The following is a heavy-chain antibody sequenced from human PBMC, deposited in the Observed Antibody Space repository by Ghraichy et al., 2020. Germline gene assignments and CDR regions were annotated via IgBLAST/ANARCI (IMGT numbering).Heavy chain of an antibody. CDR3: ARDFRMGIWYFDL. Sequence: GGSLRLSCAASGFTFSSYSMNWVRQAPGKGLEWVSTISGSSSYIYYADSVKGRFTISRDNAKNSLYLQMNSVRAEDTAVYYCARDFRMGIWYFDLWGRGTLVT. J-gene: IGHJ2*01. CDR1: GFTFSSYS. CDR2: ISGSSSYI. D-gene: IGHD7-27*01. V-gene: IGHV3-21*01.